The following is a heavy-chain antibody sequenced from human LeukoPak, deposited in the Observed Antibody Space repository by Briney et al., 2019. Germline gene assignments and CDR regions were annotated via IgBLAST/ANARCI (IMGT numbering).Heavy chain of an antibody. CDR1: GFTFSSYS. CDR3: ARERPRSGYSSVLDV. D-gene: IGHD6-25*01. CDR2: ISSSSSYI. Sequence: GGSLRLSCAASGFTFSSYSMNWVRQAPGKGLEWVSSISSSSSYIYYADSVKGRFTISRDNAKNSLYLQMNSLRAEDTAVYYCARERPRSGYSSVLDVWGQGTTGTVSS. V-gene: IGHV3-21*01. J-gene: IGHJ6*02.